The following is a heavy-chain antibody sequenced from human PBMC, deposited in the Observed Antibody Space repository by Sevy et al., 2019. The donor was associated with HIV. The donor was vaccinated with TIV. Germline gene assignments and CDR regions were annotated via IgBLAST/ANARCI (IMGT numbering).Heavy chain of an antibody. Sequence: ASVKVSCKASGYNFYIHWVRQAPGQGLQWMGRVTPTNGATDYVQKFQGRVAMTMDTSITTAYMELSGLKSDDTAIYYCAGQSLGWYNWFDPWGQGTLVTVSS. CDR2: VTPTNGAT. CDR1: GYNFY. D-gene: IGHD6-19*01. J-gene: IGHJ5*02. V-gene: IGHV1-2*06. CDR3: AGQSLGWYNWFDP.